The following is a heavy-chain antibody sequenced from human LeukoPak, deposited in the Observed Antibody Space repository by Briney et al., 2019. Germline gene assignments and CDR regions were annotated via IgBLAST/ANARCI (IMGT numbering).Heavy chain of an antibody. D-gene: IGHD3-10*01. CDR2: ISAYNGNT. J-gene: IGHJ4*02. Sequence: ASVKVSCKASGYTFTSYGISWVRQAPGQGLEWMGWISAYNGNTNYAQKLQGRVTMTTDTYKSKEYMEVSSLRSDDTAVYYCATYGSGSYPAFYWGQGTLVTVSS. V-gene: IGHV1-18*01. CDR3: ATYGSGSYPAFY. CDR1: GYTFTSYG.